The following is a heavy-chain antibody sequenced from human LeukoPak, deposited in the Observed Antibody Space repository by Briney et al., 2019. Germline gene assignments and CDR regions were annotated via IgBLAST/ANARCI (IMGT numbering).Heavy chain of an antibody. V-gene: IGHV4-30-4*01. J-gene: IGHJ5*02. CDR1: GGSISSGDYY. D-gene: IGHD3-22*01. Sequence: SQTLFLTCTVSGGSISSGDYYWSWIRQPPGKGLEWIGFIYYSGSTYYNPSLKSRVTISVDTSKNQFSLKLSSVTAADTAVYYCARQYYYDSSGEDWFDPWGQGTLVTVSS. CDR2: IYYSGST. CDR3: ARQYYYDSSGEDWFDP.